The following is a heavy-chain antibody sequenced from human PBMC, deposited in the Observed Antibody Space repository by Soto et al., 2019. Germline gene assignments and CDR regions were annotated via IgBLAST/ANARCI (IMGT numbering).Heavy chain of an antibody. V-gene: IGHV3-23*01. CDR2: ISGSGGST. D-gene: IGHD3-22*01. CDR1: GFTFSSYA. CDR3: AKDLGGTMIVVVITYFDY. J-gene: IGHJ4*02. Sequence: GGSLRLSCAASGFTFSSYAMSWVRQAPGKGLEWVSAISGSGGSTYYADSVKGRFTISRDNSKNTLYLQMNSLRAEDTAVYYCAKDLGGTMIVVVITYFDYWGQGALVTVSS.